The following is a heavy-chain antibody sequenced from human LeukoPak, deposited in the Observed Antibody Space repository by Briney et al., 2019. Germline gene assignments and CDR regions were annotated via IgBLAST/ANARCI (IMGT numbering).Heavy chain of an antibody. Sequence: KPGGSLRLSCAASGFTFSDYYMSWIRQAPGKGLEWVSYISSSGSTIYYADSVKGRFTISRDNAKNSLYLQMNSLRAEDTAVYYCARDLDYYDSSGYYIPLDYWGQGTLVTVSS. CDR2: ISSSGSTI. D-gene: IGHD3-22*01. V-gene: IGHV3-11*04. CDR3: ARDLDYYDSSGYYIPLDY. CDR1: GFTFSDYY. J-gene: IGHJ4*02.